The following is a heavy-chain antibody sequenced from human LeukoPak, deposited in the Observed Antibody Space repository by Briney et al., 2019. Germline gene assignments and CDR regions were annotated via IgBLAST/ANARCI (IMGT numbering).Heavy chain of an antibody. CDR3: ARGKGSESGYDYFLDN. J-gene: IGHJ4*02. Sequence: PGRSLRLSCAASGFTFSSYAMHWVRQAPGKGLEWVTLFSYDGSSKYYADSVRGRFTISRDNSKNTLYLQMNSLRADDSAVYYCARGKGSESGYDYFLDNWGQGTLVTVSS. CDR1: GFTFSSYA. V-gene: IGHV3-30-3*01. D-gene: IGHD5-12*01. CDR2: FSYDGSSK.